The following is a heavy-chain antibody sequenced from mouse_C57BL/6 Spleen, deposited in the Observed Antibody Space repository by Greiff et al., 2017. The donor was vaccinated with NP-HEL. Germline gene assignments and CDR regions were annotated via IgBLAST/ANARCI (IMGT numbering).Heavy chain of an antibody. V-gene: IGHV1-80*01. D-gene: IGHD2-1*01. CDR3: AREGYGNYWGAMDY. CDR1: GYAFSSYW. CDR2: IYPGDGDT. Sequence: VQLQQSGAELVKPGASVKISCKASGYAFSSYWMNWVKQRPGKGLEWIGQIYPGDGDTNYNGKFKGKATLTADKSSSTAYMQLSSLTSEDSAVYFCAREGYGNYWGAMDYWGQGTSVTVSS. J-gene: IGHJ4*01.